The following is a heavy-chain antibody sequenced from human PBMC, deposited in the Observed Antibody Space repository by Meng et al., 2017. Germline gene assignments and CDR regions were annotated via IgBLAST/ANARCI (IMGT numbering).Heavy chain of an antibody. CDR1: GFTVSSNY. Sequence: GESLKISCAASGFTVSSNYMSWVRQAPGKGLEWVSAISGSGGSTYYADSVKGRFTISRDNSKNTLYLQMNSLRAEDTAVYYCAKGVIGVVVAATPVYFDYWGQGTLVTVSS. V-gene: IGHV3-23*01. D-gene: IGHD2-15*01. J-gene: IGHJ4*02. CDR2: ISGSGGST. CDR3: AKGVIGVVVAATPVYFDY.